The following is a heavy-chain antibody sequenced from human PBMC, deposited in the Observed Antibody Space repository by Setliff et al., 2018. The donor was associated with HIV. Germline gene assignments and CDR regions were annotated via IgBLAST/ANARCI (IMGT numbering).Heavy chain of an antibody. CDR3: TRNLYYYASGIHFGVY. V-gene: IGHV1-46*01. Sequence: ASVKVSCKASGYTFTTYHMHWLRQAPGQGLEWMGIINPKNRSTTYAQRFQDRVTMTSDTSTNTFYMELSSLKSEDTAVYYCTRNLYYYASGIHFGVYWGQGTPVTVSS. J-gene: IGHJ4*02. CDR1: GYTFTTYH. D-gene: IGHD3-10*01. CDR2: INPKNRST.